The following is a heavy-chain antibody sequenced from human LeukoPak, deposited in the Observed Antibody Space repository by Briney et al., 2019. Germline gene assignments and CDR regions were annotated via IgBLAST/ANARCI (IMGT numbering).Heavy chain of an antibody. D-gene: IGHD1-14*01. J-gene: IGHJ3*02. CDR3: ARDGSDRAGDAFDI. CDR1: GGSMSSYY. CDR2: IYHSGST. V-gene: IGHV4-30-2*01. Sequence: SETLSLTCTVSGGSMSSYYWSWIRQPPGKGLEWIGYIYHSGSTYYNPSLKSRVTISVDRSKNQFSLQLNSVTPEDTAAYYCARDGSDRAGDAFDIWGQGTMVTVSS.